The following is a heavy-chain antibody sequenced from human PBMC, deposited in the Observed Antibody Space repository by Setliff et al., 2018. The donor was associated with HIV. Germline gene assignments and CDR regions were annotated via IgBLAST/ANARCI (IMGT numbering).Heavy chain of an antibody. J-gene: IGHJ3*02. Sequence: SETLSLTCTVSGGSISSGIYYWSWIRQPAGQGLEWIGHIYTSGSTNYSPSVKSRVTISVDMSKNQFSLRLNSVTAADTAVYYCARASVGATGLYAFEIWGQGTMVTVSS. CDR2: IYTSGST. D-gene: IGHD1-26*01. CDR3: ARASVGATGLYAFEI. CDR1: GGSISSGIYY. V-gene: IGHV4-61*09.